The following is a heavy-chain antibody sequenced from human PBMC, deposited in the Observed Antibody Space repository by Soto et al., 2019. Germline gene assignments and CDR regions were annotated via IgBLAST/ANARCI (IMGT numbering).Heavy chain of an antibody. CDR1: GFTVSSNY. Sequence: GSLRLSCAASGFTVSSNYMSWVRQAPGKGLEWVSVIYSGGSTYYADSVKGRFTISRDNSKNTLYLQMNSLRAEDTAVYYCARVPIFYGDYEKDYWGQGTLVTVSS. V-gene: IGHV3-53*01. J-gene: IGHJ4*02. CDR3: ARVPIFYGDYEKDY. D-gene: IGHD4-17*01. CDR2: IYSGGST.